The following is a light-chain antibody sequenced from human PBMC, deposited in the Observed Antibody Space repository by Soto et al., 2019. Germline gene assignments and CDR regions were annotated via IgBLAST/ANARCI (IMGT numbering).Light chain of an antibody. V-gene: IGKV1-9*01. CDR1: QGISSY. Sequence: DIQLTQSPSFLSASVGDRVTIPCRASQGISSYLAWYQQKPGKAPNLLIHTASTLHSGVPSRFGGSGSGTEFTLTISSLQPEDSATYYCQQRHSYPITFGQGTRLEIK. CDR3: QQRHSYPIT. J-gene: IGKJ5*01. CDR2: TAS.